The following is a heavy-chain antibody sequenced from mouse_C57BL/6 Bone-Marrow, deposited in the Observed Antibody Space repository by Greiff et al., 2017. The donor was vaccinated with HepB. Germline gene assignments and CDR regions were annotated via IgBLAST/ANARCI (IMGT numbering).Heavy chain of an antibody. CDR1: GFTFSDYY. Sequence: EVQLVESEGGLVQPGSSMKLSCTASGFTFSDYYMAWVRQVPEKGLEWVANINYDGSSTYYLDSLKSRFIISRDNAKNILYLQMSSLKSEDTATYDCARDPDYYGSSPHWYFDVWGTGTTVTVSS. J-gene: IGHJ1*03. D-gene: IGHD1-1*01. V-gene: IGHV5-16*01. CDR3: ARDPDYYGSSPHWYFDV. CDR2: INYDGSST.